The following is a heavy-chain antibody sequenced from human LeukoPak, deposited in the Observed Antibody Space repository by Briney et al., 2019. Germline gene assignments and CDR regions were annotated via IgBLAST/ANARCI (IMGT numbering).Heavy chain of an antibody. CDR2: ISYDGSNK. CDR3: ARSAYSSGSPFDY. Sequence: GRSLRLSCAASGFTFSSYAMHWVRQAPGKGLEWVAVISYDGSNKYYADSVKGRFTISGDNSKNTLYLQMNSLRAEDTAVYYCARSAYSSGSPFDYWGQGTLVTVSS. D-gene: IGHD6-19*01. J-gene: IGHJ4*02. CDR1: GFTFSSYA. V-gene: IGHV3-30-3*01.